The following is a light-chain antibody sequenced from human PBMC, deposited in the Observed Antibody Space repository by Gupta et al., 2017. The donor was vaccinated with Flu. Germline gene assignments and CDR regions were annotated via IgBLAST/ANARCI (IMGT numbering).Light chain of an antibody. CDR3: QQYHKWSPGYT. CDR1: RVVGNN. CDR2: DAS. J-gene: IGKJ2*01. V-gene: IGKV3-15*01. Sequence: EIVMTQSPDTLSVSPGDTATLSCRASRVVGNNLAWYQQKPGRAPRLLIVDASFRATGTPARFSGSGSGAEFTLTISSLQSEDFALYYCQQYHKWSPGYTFGQGTKLEI.